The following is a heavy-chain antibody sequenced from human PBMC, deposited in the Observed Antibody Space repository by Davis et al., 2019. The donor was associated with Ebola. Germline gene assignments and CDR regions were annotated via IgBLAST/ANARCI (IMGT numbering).Heavy chain of an antibody. CDR3: ARESDDSSGYYPFDY. J-gene: IGHJ4*02. V-gene: IGHV1-3*01. CDR2: INAGNGNT. D-gene: IGHD3-22*01. Sequence: ASVKVSCKASGYTFTSYAMHWVRQAPGQRLEWMGWINAGNGNTKYSQKFQGRVTITRDTSASTAYMELSSLRSEDTAVYYCARESDDSSGYYPFDYWGQGTLVTVSS. CDR1: GYTFTSYA.